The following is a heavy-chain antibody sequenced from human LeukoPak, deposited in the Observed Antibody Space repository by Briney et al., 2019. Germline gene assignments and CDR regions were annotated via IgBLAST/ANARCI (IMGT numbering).Heavy chain of an antibody. CDR3: ARGRRPSTCWFDP. Sequence: PSETLSLTCTVSGGSISSYYWSWIRQPPGKGLEWIGYIYYSGTTKYNSSLKSRVTISVDTSKNQFSLKLSSVTAADTAVYYCARGRRPSTCWFDPWGQGTLVTVSS. CDR2: IYYSGTT. J-gene: IGHJ5*02. V-gene: IGHV4-59*12. CDR1: GGSISSYY.